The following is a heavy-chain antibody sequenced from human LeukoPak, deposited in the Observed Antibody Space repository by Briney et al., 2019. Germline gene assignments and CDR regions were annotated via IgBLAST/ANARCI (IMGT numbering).Heavy chain of an antibody. D-gene: IGHD3-22*01. CDR1: GFTFSSYG. J-gene: IGHJ4*02. CDR2: ISYDGSNK. CDR3: AKEHQDSSGYHSYFDY. Sequence: PGGSLRLSCAASGFTFSSYGMHWVRQAPGKGLEWVAVISYDGSNKYYADSVKGRFTISRDNSKNTLYLQMNSLRAEDTAVYYCAKEHQDSSGYHSYFDYRGQGTLVTVSS. V-gene: IGHV3-30*18.